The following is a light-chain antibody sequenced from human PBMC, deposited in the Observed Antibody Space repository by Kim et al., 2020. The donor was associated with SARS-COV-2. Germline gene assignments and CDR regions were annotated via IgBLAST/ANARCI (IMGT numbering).Light chain of an antibody. CDR3: QIWDSSNDL. J-gene: IGLJ3*02. CDR1: NIASKS. CDR2: YDR. Sequence: SYELTQPPSVSVAPGQTARISCGGNNIASKSVHWYQQKPGQAPLLLIYYDRDRPSGIPERFSGSNSGNTATLTIRRVEAGDEADYYCQIWDSSNDLFGGGTQLTVL. V-gene: IGLV3-21*04.